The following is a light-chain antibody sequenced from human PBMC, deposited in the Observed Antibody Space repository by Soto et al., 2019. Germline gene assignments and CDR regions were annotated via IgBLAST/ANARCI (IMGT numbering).Light chain of an antibody. CDR2: DAS. CDR1: ERVSSSY. J-gene: IGKJ5*01. CDR3: QQYGSSPIT. Sequence: IVVTQSPATMSLSRWEIATLSCCASERVSSSYVAWYQMKAGLAPRLLIHDASTRASGIPDRFRGSKSGTDLTLTIRGLEPEDAALYYCQQYGSSPITFGQGTRLEIK. V-gene: IGKV3D-20*01.